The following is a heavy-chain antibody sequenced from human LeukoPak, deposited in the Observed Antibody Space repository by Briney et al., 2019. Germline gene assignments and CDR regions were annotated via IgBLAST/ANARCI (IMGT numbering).Heavy chain of an antibody. Sequence: GGSLRLSCAASGFTFNNYAMNWVRQGPGEGLEWVSAISGTGGSTYYADSVKGRFTISRDNSKNTLYLQMNSLRAEDTAVYYCASGLRTIGAFDIWGQGTMVTVSS. V-gene: IGHV3-23*01. CDR2: ISGTGGST. CDR3: ASGLRTIGAFDI. J-gene: IGHJ3*02. CDR1: GFTFNNYA. D-gene: IGHD4-17*01.